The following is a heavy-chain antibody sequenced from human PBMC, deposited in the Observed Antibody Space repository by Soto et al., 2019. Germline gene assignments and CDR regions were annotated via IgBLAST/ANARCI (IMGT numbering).Heavy chain of an antibody. V-gene: IGHV3-30*18. J-gene: IGHJ4*02. Sequence: QVQLVESGGGVVQPGRSLRLSCAASGFTFSSYGMHWVRQAPGKGLEWVAVISYDGSNKYYADSVKGRFTISRDNSKNTLYLQMNSLRAEDTAVYYCAQATDMYYYDSSGFGYWGQGTLVTVSS. D-gene: IGHD3-22*01. CDR1: GFTFSSYG. CDR2: ISYDGSNK. CDR3: AQATDMYYYDSSGFGY.